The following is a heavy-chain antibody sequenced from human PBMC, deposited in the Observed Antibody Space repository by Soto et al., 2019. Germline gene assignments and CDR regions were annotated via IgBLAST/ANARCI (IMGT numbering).Heavy chain of an antibody. V-gene: IGHV4-59*01. CDR2: IYYSGST. Sequence: PSETLFLTCTASGGSISTYYWSLIRQPPGKGLEWIGYIYYSGSTNYNPSLKSRVTISVDTSKNQFSLNLSSVTAADTAVYYCAREMVAAAGYYYYYGMDVWGQGTTVTVS. J-gene: IGHJ6*02. D-gene: IGHD6-13*01. CDR3: AREMVAAAGYYYYYGMDV. CDR1: GGSISTYY.